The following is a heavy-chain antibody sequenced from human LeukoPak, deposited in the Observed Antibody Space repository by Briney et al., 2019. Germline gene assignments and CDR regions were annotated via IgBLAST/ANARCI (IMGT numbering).Heavy chain of an antibody. D-gene: IGHD7-27*01. V-gene: IGHV3-7*01. CDR1: GFTFSNYW. J-gene: IGHJ4*02. Sequence: GGSLRLSCAASGFTFSNYWMSWVRQAPGKGLEWVANIKEDGTEKHYVHSLKGRFTVSRDSAKNSLYLQMNSLRAEDTAVYYCARGLRGYVTGDYWGQGTLVTVSS. CDR3: ARGLRGYVTGDY. CDR2: IKEDGTEK.